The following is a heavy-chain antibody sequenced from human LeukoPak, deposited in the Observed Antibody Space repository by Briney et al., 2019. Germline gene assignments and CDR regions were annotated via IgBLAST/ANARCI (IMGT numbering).Heavy chain of an antibody. CDR2: ISSSSSYI. D-gene: IGHD6-13*01. V-gene: IGHV3-21*01. J-gene: IGHJ5*02. CDR1: GFTFSSYS. Sequence: GGSLRLSCAASGFTFSSYSMNWVRQAPGKGLEWVSSISSSSSYIYYADSVKGRFTISRDNAKNSLYLQMNSLRAEDTAVYYCARGAAAGIKDNWFDPWGQGTLVTVSS. CDR3: ARGAAAGIKDNWFDP.